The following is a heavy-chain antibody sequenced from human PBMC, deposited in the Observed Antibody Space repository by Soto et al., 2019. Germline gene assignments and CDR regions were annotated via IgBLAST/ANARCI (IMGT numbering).Heavy chain of an antibody. J-gene: IGHJ6*03. CDR1: GFPFRSYS. Sequence: GGSLRLSCAASGFPFRSYSMSWVRQAPGKGLEWVSAISGSGGSTYYADSVKGRFTISRDNSKNTLYLQMNSLRAEDTAVYYCAKGGHVGYCSGGSCYGAKGFADYYYYMDVWGKGTTVTVSS. V-gene: IGHV3-23*01. CDR2: ISGSGGST. D-gene: IGHD2-15*01. CDR3: AKGGHVGYCSGGSCYGAKGFADYYYYMDV.